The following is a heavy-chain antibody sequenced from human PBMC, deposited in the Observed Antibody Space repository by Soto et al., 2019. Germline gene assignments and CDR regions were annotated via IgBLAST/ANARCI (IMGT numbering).Heavy chain of an antibody. CDR1: GFTFSSYS. V-gene: IGHV3-48*01. CDR2: ISSSSSTI. D-gene: IGHD3-3*01. J-gene: IGHJ4*02. Sequence: EVQLVESGGGLVQPGGSLRLSCAASGFTFSSYSMNWVRQAPGKGLEWVSYISSSSSTIYYADSVKGRFTISRDNAKNSLYLQRNSLRAEDTAVYYCAREQIMDFWSVYYLDYFDYWGQGTMVTVSS. CDR3: AREQIMDFWSVYYLDYFDY.